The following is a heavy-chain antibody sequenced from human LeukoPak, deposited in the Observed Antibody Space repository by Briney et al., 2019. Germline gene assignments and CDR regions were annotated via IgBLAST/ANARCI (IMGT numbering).Heavy chain of an antibody. CDR1: GLTVGSNY. CDR2: IYSGGST. Sequence: GGSLRLSCAASGLTVGSNYMNGVRPAPGKGVEWGSSIYSGGSTDYADPVQGRFTISRDSSKNTVYLQTNSLRSDDTAVYYCAGNNYSSGTFLVYWGQGALVTVSS. D-gene: IGHD3-10*01. V-gene: IGHV3-66*02. CDR3: AGNNYSSGTFLVY. J-gene: IGHJ4*02.